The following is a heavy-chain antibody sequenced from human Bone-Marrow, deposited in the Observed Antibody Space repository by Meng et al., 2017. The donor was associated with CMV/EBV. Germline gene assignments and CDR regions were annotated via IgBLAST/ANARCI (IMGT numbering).Heavy chain of an antibody. CDR2: ISSSSSTI. V-gene: IGHV3-48*04. J-gene: IGHJ6*02. D-gene: IGHD2-21*02. CDR1: GLTFSSYS. CDR3: ASQPPAIGYYYGMDV. Sequence: GESLKISCAASGLTFSSYSMNWVRQAPGKGLEWVSYISSSSSTIYYADSVKGRFTISRDNAKNSLYLQMKSLRAEDTAVYFCASQPPAIGYYYGMDVCGQGTTVTVSS.